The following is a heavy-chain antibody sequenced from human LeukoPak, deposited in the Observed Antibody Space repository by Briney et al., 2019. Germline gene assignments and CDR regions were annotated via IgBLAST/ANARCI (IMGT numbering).Heavy chain of an antibody. CDR2: IHKDGSAK. J-gene: IGHJ4*02. D-gene: IGHD3-10*01. CDR3: ARDRGFGADDS. Sequence: GGSLRLSCGASGFTFSGYWMSWVRQAPGEGLEWVANIHKDGSAKRYVDSVKGRFTISRDNAKSSLYLQMNSLRVEETAVYYCARDRGFGADDSWGQGSLVTVSS. CDR1: GFTFSGYW. V-gene: IGHV3-7*01.